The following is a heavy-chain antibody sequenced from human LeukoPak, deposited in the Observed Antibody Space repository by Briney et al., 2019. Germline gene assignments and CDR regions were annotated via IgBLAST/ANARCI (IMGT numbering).Heavy chain of an antibody. V-gene: IGHV3-30-3*01. Sequence: GGSLRLSCAASGFTLSTYAMHWVRQAPGKGLEWVAVISYDGTDTYYADSVKGRFTISRDTSKNSLYLQVNSLRPEDTAVFYCARIRGGPIDYWGQGTLVTVSS. J-gene: IGHJ4*02. CDR1: GFTLSTYA. CDR2: ISYDGTDT. CDR3: ARIRGGPIDY. D-gene: IGHD3-16*01.